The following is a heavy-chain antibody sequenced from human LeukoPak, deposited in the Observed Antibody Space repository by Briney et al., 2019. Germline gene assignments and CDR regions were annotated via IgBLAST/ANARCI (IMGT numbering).Heavy chain of an antibody. CDR1: GDSVSSNSAA. CDR2: TYYRSKWYN. CDR3: AKGMATIPGYYYYYCMDV. V-gene: IGHV6-1*01. D-gene: IGHD5-24*01. J-gene: IGHJ6*03. Sequence: SQTLSLTCAISGDSVSSNSAAWNWIRQSPSRGLEWLGRTYYRSKWYNDYAVSVKSRITINPDTSKNQFSLQLNSVTPEDTAVYYCAKGMATIPGYYYYYCMDVWGKGTTVTVSS.